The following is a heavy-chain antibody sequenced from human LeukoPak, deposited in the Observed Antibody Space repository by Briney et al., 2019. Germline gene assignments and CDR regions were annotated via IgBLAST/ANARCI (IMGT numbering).Heavy chain of an antibody. J-gene: IGHJ5*02. CDR3: ARSSSGWYKDNWFDP. D-gene: IGHD6-19*01. CDR2: IYYSGST. CDR1: GGSISSGDYY. Sequence: SQTLSLTCTVSGGSISSGDYYWSWIRQPPGKGLEWIGYIYYSGSTYYNPSLKSRVTILVDTSKNQFSLKLSSVTAADTAVYYCARSSSGWYKDNWFDPWGQGTLVTVSS. V-gene: IGHV4-30-4*08.